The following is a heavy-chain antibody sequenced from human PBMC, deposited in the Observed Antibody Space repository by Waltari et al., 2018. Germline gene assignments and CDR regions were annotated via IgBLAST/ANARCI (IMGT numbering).Heavy chain of an antibody. CDR3: ARDRGRGLYLDS. CDR1: GDSLSGNAW. Sequence: QVQLQESGPGLVKPSGTLSVTCAVSGDSLSGNAWWSWVRQPPGKGLEWIGQIHGSGKTNYKPSLESGVTVSRDTSNNQFSLKLASATAADTAVYYCARDRGRGLYLDSWGQGTLVTVSP. CDR2: IHGSGKT. J-gene: IGHJ4*02. V-gene: IGHV4-4*02. D-gene: IGHD2-15*01.